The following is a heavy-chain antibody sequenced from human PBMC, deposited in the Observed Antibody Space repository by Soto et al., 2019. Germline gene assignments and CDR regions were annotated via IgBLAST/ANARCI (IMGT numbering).Heavy chain of an antibody. CDR2: IYYSGST. Sequence: SETLSLTCTVSGGSISSSSYYWGWIRQPPGKGLEWIGSIYYSGSTYYNPSLKSRVTISVDTSKNQFSLKLSSVTAADTAVYYCARRLYYYDSSGQSIDYWGQGTLVTVSS. CDR3: ARRLYYYDSSGQSIDY. D-gene: IGHD3-22*01. J-gene: IGHJ4*02. CDR1: GGSISSSSYY. V-gene: IGHV4-39*01.